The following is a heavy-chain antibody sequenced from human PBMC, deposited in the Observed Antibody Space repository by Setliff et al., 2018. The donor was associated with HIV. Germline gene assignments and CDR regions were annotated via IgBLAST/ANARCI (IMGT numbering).Heavy chain of an antibody. Sequence: ASVMVSCKVSGYTLTELSMHWVRQAPGKGLEWMGGFDPEDGETIYAQKFQGRVTMTEDTSTDTAYMELSSLRSEDTAVYYCARAWSGYYRVEYYYMDVWGKGTTVTVSS. V-gene: IGHV1-24*01. CDR3: ARAWSGYYRVEYYYMDV. D-gene: IGHD3-3*01. J-gene: IGHJ6*03. CDR2: FDPEDGET. CDR1: GYTLTELS.